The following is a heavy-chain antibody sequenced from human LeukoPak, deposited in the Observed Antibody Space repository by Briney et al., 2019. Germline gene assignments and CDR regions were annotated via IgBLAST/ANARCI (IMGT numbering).Heavy chain of an antibody. Sequence: PGGSLRLSCAASGFTFSSYWMSWVRQAPGEGLEWVANIKQDGSEKYYVDSVKGRFTISRDNAKNSLYLQMNSLRAEDTAVYYCARDLDWTVVTPDAFDIWGQGTMVTVSS. CDR3: ARDLDWTVVTPDAFDI. V-gene: IGHV3-7*05. CDR2: IKQDGSEK. D-gene: IGHD4-23*01. J-gene: IGHJ3*02. CDR1: GFTFSSYW.